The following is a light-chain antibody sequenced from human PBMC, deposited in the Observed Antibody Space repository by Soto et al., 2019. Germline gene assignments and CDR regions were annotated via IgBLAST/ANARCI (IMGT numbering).Light chain of an antibody. CDR1: SSNIGSNT. CDR3: AAWDGSLNVVL. V-gene: IGLV1-44*01. CDR2: STN. J-gene: IGLJ2*01. Sequence: QPVLTQPPSASGTPGQRVTISCSGSSSNIGSNTVNWYQQLPGSAPKLLMYSTNQRPSGVPDRFSGSKSGTSASLAISGLQSEDEADYYSAAWDGSLNVVLFGGGTKLTVL.